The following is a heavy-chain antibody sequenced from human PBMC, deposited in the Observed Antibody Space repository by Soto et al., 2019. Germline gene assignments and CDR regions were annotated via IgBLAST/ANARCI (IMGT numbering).Heavy chain of an antibody. CDR1: GYTFTTHD. Sequence: QVQLVQSGAEAKRPGASVKVSCKASGYTFTTHDIHWVRQAPGQGLEWMGWMNTNTNSTDCAQKFAGRVTLTWNTSISTAYLELRRLKFDDTAVYYCAREVVEVVETTSLWFDPWGQGTLVTVSS. D-gene: IGHD2-15*01. J-gene: IGHJ5*02. V-gene: IGHV1-8*01. CDR3: AREVVEVVETTSLWFDP. CDR2: MNTNTNST.